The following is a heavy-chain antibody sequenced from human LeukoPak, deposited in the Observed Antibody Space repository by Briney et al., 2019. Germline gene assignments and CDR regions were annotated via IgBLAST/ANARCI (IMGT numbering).Heavy chain of an antibody. J-gene: IGHJ4*02. Sequence: SETLSLTCAVYGGSFSGYYWSWIRQPPGKGLDWIGEINHSGSTNYNPSLKSRVTISVDTSKNQFSLKLSSVTTADTAVYYCARGRYSSSPRASDYWGQGTLVTVSS. V-gene: IGHV4-34*01. CDR1: GGSFSGYY. CDR3: ARGRYSSSPRASDY. CDR2: INHSGST. D-gene: IGHD6-13*01.